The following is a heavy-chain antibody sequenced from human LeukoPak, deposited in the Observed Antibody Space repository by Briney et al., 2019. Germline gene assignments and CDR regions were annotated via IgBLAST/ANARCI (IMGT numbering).Heavy chain of an antibody. D-gene: IGHD4-17*01. J-gene: IGHJ4*02. V-gene: IGHV3-11*01. CDR3: ARDGTTTVTTTSFFVY. Sequence: GGSLRLSCAASGFTFSDYYMSWIRQAPGKGLEWVSYISSSGSTIYYADSVKGRFTISRDNAKNSLYLQMNSLRAEDTAVYYCARDGTTTVTTTSFFVYWGQGTLVTVSS. CDR1: GFTFSDYY. CDR2: ISSSGSTI.